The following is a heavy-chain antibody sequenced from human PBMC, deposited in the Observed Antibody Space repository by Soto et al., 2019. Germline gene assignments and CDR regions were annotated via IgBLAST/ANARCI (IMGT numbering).Heavy chain of an antibody. V-gene: IGHV4-34*01. D-gene: IGHD2-15*01. CDR2: INHSGST. J-gene: IGHJ5*02. Sequence: TSETLSLTCAVYGGSFSGYYWSWIRQPPGKGLEWIGEINHSGSTNYNPSLKSRVTISVDTSKNQFSLKLSSVTAADTAVYYCARGVVVVVAAFSWFDPWGQGTLVTVSS. CDR3: ARGVVVVVAAFSWFDP. CDR1: GGSFSGYY.